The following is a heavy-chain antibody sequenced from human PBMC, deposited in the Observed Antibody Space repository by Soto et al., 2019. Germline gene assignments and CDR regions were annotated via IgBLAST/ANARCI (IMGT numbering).Heavy chain of an antibody. J-gene: IGHJ4*02. CDR3: AVRLSCTKNSRWRYFDP. V-gene: IGHV1-18*04. CDR2: ISVDSDTT. CDR1: CSTFTTYG. D-gene: IGHD1-1*01. Sequence: ASVQISCQSSCSTFTTYGFIWVRQAPGQGLDWMGWISVDSDTTEYARKFQVRDTMTKDPSTITACVELTGVRSVDTGAYCCAVRLSCTKNSRWRYFDPWGQGTLVTVSS.